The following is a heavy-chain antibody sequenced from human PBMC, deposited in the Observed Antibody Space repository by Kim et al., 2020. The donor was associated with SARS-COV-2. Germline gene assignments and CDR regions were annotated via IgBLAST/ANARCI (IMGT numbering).Heavy chain of an antibody. V-gene: IGHV1-3*01. Sequence: SLYTFIIYSIHYFLQAPGQRREWMGWINAGHGETKYSQNSQGRVTITRDTSATTAYIELNSLRSEDTAVYYCARGIAVAATIDYWGQGTLVTVSS. D-gene: IGHD6-13*01. CDR1: LYTFIIYS. CDR3: ARGIAVAATIDY. J-gene: IGHJ4*02. CDR2: INAGHGET.